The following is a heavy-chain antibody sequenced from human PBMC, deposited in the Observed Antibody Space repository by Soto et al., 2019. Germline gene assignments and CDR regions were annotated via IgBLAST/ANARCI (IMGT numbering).Heavy chain of an antibody. V-gene: IGHV4-59*01. CDR3: ARDRSSGWYDY. CDR2: IYYSGST. CDR1: GGSISSYY. D-gene: IGHD6-19*01. J-gene: IGHJ4*02. Sequence: LSLTCTVSGGSISSYYWSWIRQPPGKGLEWIGYIYYSGSTNYNPSLKSRVTISVDTSKNQFSLKLSSVTAADTAVYYCARDRSSGWYDYWGQGTLVTVSS.